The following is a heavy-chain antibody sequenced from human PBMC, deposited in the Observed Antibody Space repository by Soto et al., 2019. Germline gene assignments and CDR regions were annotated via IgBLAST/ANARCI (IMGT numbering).Heavy chain of an antibody. CDR2: VKQDGSEK. Sequence: QPGGSLRLSCAASGFTFSSYWMSWVRQAPGKGLEWVANVKQDGSEKYYVDSVKGRFTISRDNAKNSLYLQMNSLRAEDTAVYYCAREPKFTIFGVVINLFDYWGQGTLVTVS. D-gene: IGHD3-3*01. J-gene: IGHJ4*02. CDR3: AREPKFTIFGVVINLFDY. CDR1: GFTFSSYW. V-gene: IGHV3-7*01.